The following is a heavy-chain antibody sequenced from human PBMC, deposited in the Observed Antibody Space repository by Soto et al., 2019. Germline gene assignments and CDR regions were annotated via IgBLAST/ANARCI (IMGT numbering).Heavy chain of an antibody. V-gene: IGHV4-34*01. CDR3: ARPFKQNWAFAGMDV. CDR1: GGSFSGYY. Sequence: SETLSLTCAVYGGSFSGYYWSWIRQPPGKGLEWMGEINHSGSTNYNPSLKSRVTISVDTSKNQFSLKLSSVTAAHTAVSYCARPFKQNWAFAGMDVWGQGTTVTVSS. CDR2: INHSGST. D-gene: IGHD7-27*01. J-gene: IGHJ6*02.